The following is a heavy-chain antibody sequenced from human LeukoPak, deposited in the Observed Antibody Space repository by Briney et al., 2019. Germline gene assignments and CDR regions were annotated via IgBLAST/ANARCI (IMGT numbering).Heavy chain of an antibody. J-gene: IGHJ2*01. D-gene: IGHD3-22*01. CDR3: AKPLYYYDSSGYPGTGWYFDL. Sequence: GGSLRLSCAASGFTFSSYGMHWVRQAPGKGLEWVAVISYDGSNKYYADSVKGRFTISRDNSKNTLYLQMNSLRAEDTAVYYCAKPLYYYDSSGYPGTGWYFDLWGRGTLVTVSS. V-gene: IGHV3-30*18. CDR1: GFTFSSYG. CDR2: ISYDGSNK.